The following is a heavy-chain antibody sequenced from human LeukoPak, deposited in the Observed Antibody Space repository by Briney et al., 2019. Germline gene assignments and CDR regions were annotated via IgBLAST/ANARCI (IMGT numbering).Heavy chain of an antibody. D-gene: IGHD1-14*01. V-gene: IGHV4-39*01. J-gene: IGHJ5*02. CDR3: ERAPHRRPNNWFDP. CDR1: GGSISSSSYY. Sequence: SETLSLTCTVSGGSISSSSYYWGWIRQPPGKGLEWIGSIYYSGSTYDNPSLRSLVTISVDTSKTQFSLDLLSVTAADTDVYYCERAPHRRPNNWFDPWGQGTLVTVSS. CDR2: IYYSGST.